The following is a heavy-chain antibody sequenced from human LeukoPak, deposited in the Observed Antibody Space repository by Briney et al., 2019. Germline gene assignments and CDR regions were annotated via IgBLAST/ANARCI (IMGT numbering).Heavy chain of an antibody. CDR2: IYHSGST. J-gene: IGHJ4*02. V-gene: IGHV4-4*02. CDR3: ARRGYSGSASYSFDY. CDR1: GGSISSDNW. Sequence: SETLSLTCAVSGGSISSDNWWSWVRQPPGKGLEWIGEIYHSGSTNYNPSLQSRVTISVDKSENQFSLKLSSVTAADTAVYYCARRGYSGSASYSFDYWGQGTLVTASS. D-gene: IGHD3-10*01.